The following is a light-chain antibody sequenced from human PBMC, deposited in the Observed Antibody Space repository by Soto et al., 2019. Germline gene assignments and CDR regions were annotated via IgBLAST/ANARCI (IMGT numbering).Light chain of an antibody. CDR1: QSFRGY. CDR2: DTS. J-gene: IGKJ4*01. Sequence: EIVLTQSPATLSLSPGVRATLSCRASQSFRGYLGSYQQKPGRAPRLLIYDTSNRATGIPARFSGSGSGTGFSLTISSLEPEDFAVYYCQDRSSCPLTFGRGNKVEIK. CDR3: QDRSSCPLT. V-gene: IGKV3-11*01.